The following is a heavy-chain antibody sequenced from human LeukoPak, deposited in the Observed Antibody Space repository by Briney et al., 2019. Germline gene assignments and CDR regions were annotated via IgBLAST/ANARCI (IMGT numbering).Heavy chain of an antibody. CDR2: IKSDGGLT. CDR1: GFTFSDYW. D-gene: IGHD3-22*01. CDR3: ASLSITMIVVVITEDDAFDI. Sequence: AGGSLRLSCAASGFTFSDYWMHWVRQAPGKGLVWVSRIKSDGGLTNYADSVKGRFTISRDNTKNTLYLQLNSLRAEDTAVYYCASLSITMIVVVITEDDAFDIWGQGTMVTVSS. V-gene: IGHV3-74*01. J-gene: IGHJ3*02.